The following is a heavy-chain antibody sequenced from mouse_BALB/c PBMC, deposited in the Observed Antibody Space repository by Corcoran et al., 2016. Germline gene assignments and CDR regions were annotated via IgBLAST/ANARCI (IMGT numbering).Heavy chain of an antibody. D-gene: IGHD1-1*01. CDR1: GFSLSTSGMS. V-gene: IGHV8-8*01. J-gene: IGHJ2*01. CDR2: IWWNDDK. Sequence: QVTLKESGPGILQPSQTLSLTCSFSGFSLSTSGMSVGWIRQPSGKGLEWLAHIWWNDDKYYNPALKSRLTISKDTSNNQVFLEIASVVTADTATYYCARIPGSSYDYWGQGTTLTVSS. CDR3: ARIPGSSYDY.